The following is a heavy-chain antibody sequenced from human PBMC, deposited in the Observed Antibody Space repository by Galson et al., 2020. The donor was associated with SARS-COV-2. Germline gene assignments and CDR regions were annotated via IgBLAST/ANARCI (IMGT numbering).Heavy chain of an antibody. V-gene: IGHV3-30-3*01. J-gene: IGHJ6*02. Sequence: SLKIPCPASGFTFSSYPMHWVRQAPGKGLEWVAVISYHGSNKYYADSVKGRFTISRDNSKNTLYLQMNSLRAEDTAVYYCARDHPWGYDMLTGYYPYGGMDVWGQGTTVTVSS. D-gene: IGHD3-9*01. CDR1: GFTFSSYP. CDR2: ISYHGSNK. CDR3: ARDHPWGYDMLTGYYPYGGMDV.